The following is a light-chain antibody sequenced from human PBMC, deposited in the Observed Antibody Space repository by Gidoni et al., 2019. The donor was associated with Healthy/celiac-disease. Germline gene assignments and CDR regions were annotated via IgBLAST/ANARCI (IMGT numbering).Light chain of an antibody. Sequence: DIQMPQSPSTLSASVGDRVTITCRASQSISSWLAWYQQKPGKAPKLLIYKASSLESGVPSRFSGSGCGKEFTLTSRSLQHDDFANYCSQQYKIGITFGQXTKVEIK. CDR1: QSISSW. V-gene: IGKV1-5*03. J-gene: IGKJ3*01. CDR3: QQYKIGIT. CDR2: KAS.